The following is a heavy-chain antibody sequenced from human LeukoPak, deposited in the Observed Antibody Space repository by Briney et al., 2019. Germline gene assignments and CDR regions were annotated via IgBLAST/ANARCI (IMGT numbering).Heavy chain of an antibody. CDR1: GFTFSSYA. J-gene: IGHJ4*02. Sequence: GGSLRLSCAASGFTFSSYAMSWVRQAPGKGLEWVSAISGSGGSTYYADSVKGRFTISRDNSKNTLYLQMNSLRAEDTAVYYCAKNPIVNIVVVPAASHFDYWGQGTLVTVSS. D-gene: IGHD2-2*01. CDR3: AKNPIVNIVVVPAASHFDY. CDR2: ISGSGGST. V-gene: IGHV3-23*01.